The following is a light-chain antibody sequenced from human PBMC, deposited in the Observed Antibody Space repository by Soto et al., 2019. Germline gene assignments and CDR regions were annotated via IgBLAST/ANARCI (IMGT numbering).Light chain of an antibody. J-gene: IGKJ3*01. CDR3: QQYGRSPFT. Sequence: IEMTQSPATLSVSPGERATLSCRASQSVSSNLVWYQQKPGQAPRLLIYGASSRATGTPGRFSGSGSGTDFTLTISRLEPEDFAVYYCQQYGRSPFTFGPGTKVDIK. V-gene: IGKV3-20*01. CDR1: QSVSSN. CDR2: GAS.